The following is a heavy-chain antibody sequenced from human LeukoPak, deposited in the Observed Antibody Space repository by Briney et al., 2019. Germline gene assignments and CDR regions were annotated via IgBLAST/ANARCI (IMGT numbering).Heavy chain of an antibody. D-gene: IGHD3-10*01. V-gene: IGHV3-48*02. CDR3: ARGSFGVFDY. Sequence: PGGSLRLSCAASGFTFTDYSMNWVRQAPGKGLEWVSSMNSDGSHIYHAGSVEGRFTISRDSARNSLYLQMNGLRDEDTAVYYCARGSFGVFDYWGQGILVTVSS. CDR1: GFTFTDYS. CDR2: MNSDGSHI. J-gene: IGHJ4*02.